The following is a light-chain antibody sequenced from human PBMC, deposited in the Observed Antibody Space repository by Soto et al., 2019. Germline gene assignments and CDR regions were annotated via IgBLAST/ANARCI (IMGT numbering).Light chain of an antibody. CDR3: QHYKTYSWT. CDR2: KAS. Sequence: TQSPATLSASVGDRVTITCRASQSISTWLAWYQQEPGKAPKLLIYKASTLKSGVPSRFSGSGSGTEFTLTISSLQPDDFATYYCQHYKTYSWTFGQGTKVDI. V-gene: IGKV1-5*03. J-gene: IGKJ1*01. CDR1: QSISTW.